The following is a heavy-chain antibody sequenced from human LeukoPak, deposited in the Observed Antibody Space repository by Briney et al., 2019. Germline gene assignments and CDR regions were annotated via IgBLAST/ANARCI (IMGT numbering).Heavy chain of an antibody. CDR3: ARGRRWSGITGTTKALDY. V-gene: IGHV4-34*01. CDR1: GGSFSGYY. D-gene: IGHD1-20*01. Sequence: SETPSLTCAVYGGSFSGYYWSWIRQPPGKGLEWIGEINHSGSTNYNPSLKSRVTISVDTSKNQFSLKLSSVTAADTAVYYCARGRRWSGITGTTKALDYWGQGTLVTVSS. CDR2: INHSGST. J-gene: IGHJ4*02.